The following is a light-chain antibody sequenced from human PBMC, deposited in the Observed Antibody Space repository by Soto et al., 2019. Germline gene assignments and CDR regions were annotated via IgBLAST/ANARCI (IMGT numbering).Light chain of an antibody. CDR3: QQLLSYTIT. CDR2: AAS. CDR1: QSISSY. V-gene: IGKV1-39*01. Sequence: DIQRTQSPSSLSASVGYRVTITCRASQSISSYLNWYQQKPGKAPKLLIYAASSLQSGVPSRFSGSGSGTDGTITISSLQQEDGATYSCQQLLSYTITFGQGTRLEIK. J-gene: IGKJ5*01.